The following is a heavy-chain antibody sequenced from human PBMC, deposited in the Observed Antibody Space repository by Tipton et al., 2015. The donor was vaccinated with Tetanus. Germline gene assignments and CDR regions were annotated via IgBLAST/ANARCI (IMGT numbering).Heavy chain of an antibody. CDR3: AKAKTWINLWFGDS. CDR1: GFTLTNYA. J-gene: IGHJ4*02. Sequence: SLRLSCVASGFTLTNYAMSWVRQAPGKGLEWVSVLYADVDVAYYADSVRGRFIISRDKSENTLYLQMNSLRAEDTATYYCAKAKTWINLWFGDSWGPGTRVIVSS. CDR2: LYADVDVA. V-gene: IGHV3-23*03. D-gene: IGHD3-10*01.